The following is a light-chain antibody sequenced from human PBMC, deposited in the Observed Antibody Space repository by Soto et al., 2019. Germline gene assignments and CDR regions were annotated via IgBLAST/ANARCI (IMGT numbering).Light chain of an antibody. CDR3: HEYGSS. J-gene: IGKJ3*01. CDR2: GAS. Sequence: EVVLTRSPDTLSLSPGESATLSCRASQSVTRNFLAWYQQRPGQAPRLLIYGASIRATGIPDRFSGRGSGTDFTLTIMRLEPEDFEIYYRHEYGSSFGPGTKVDIK. V-gene: IGKV3-20*01. CDR1: QSVTRNF.